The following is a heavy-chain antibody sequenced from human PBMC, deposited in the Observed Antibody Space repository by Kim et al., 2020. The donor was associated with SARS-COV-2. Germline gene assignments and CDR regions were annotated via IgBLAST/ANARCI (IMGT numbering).Heavy chain of an antibody. CDR1: GFTFSNYW. Sequence: GGSLRLSCGASGFTFSNYWMHWVRLGPGRGPVWVSRINTDGTNTGYADSVVGRFTISRDNAKNTLYLQMNSLTGDDTAVYYCARSPWPHSIDYWGQGTPV. CDR2: INTDGTNT. D-gene: IGHD5-12*01. J-gene: IGHJ4*02. CDR3: ARSPWPHSIDY. V-gene: IGHV3-74*01.